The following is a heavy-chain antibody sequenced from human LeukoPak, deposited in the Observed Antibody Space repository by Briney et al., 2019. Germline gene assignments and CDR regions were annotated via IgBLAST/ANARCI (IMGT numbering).Heavy chain of an antibody. Sequence: TLSLTCTVSGGSISSYYWSWIHQPPGKALEWLALIYWDDDKRYSPSLKSRLTITKDTSKNQVVLTMTNMDPVDTATYYCAHTDSSSWDWGQGTLVTVSS. D-gene: IGHD6-13*01. J-gene: IGHJ4*02. CDR2: IYWDDDK. CDR3: AHTDSSSWD. CDR1: GGSISSYYW. V-gene: IGHV2-5*08.